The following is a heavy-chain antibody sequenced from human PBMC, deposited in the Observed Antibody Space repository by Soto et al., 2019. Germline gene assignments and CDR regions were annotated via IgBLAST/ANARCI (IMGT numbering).Heavy chain of an antibody. CDR3: ARGNGWFGEGYYYYYGMDV. CDR2: IYPGDSDT. J-gene: IGHJ6*02. D-gene: IGHD3-10*01. CDR1: GYSFTNYW. Sequence: GESLKISCXGSGYSFTNYWIAWVRQMPGKGLEWMGIIYPGDSDTRYSPSFQGQVTISADKSISTAYLQWRSLRASDTAVYYCARGNGWFGEGYYYYYGMDVWGQGTTVTVS. V-gene: IGHV5-51*01.